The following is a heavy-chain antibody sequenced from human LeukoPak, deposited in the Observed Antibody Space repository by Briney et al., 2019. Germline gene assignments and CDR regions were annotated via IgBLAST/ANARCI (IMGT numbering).Heavy chain of an antibody. CDR2: TYYRSKWKN. J-gene: IGHJ4*02. Sequence: SQTLSLTCAISGDSVSSNSACWDWIRQSPSGGLEWLGRTYYRSKWKNDYAVSVKSRITINPDTSKNQFSLQLNSVTPEDTAVYYCARASSTMIRGVMAVTFDYWGQGTLVTVSS. CDR3: ARASSTMIRGVMAVTFDY. V-gene: IGHV6-1*01. CDR1: GDSVSSNSAC. D-gene: IGHD3-10*01.